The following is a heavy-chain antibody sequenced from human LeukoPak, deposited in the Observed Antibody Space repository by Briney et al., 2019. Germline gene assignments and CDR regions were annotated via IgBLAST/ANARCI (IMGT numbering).Heavy chain of an antibody. D-gene: IGHD6-13*01. CDR3: AREINGSSSSDYYGMDV. V-gene: IGHV4-31*03. J-gene: IGHJ6*02. CDR1: GGSISSGGYY. CDR2: IYCSGST. Sequence: PSQTLSLTCTVSGGSISSGGYYWSWIRQHPGKGLEWIGYIYCSGSTYYNPSLKSRVTISVDTSKNQFSLKLSSVTAADTAVYYCAREINGSSSSDYYGMDVWGQGTTVTVSS.